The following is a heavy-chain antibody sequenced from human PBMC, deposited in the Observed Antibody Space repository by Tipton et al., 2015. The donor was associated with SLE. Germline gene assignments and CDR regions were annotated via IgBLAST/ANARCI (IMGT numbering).Heavy chain of an antibody. D-gene: IGHD6-13*01. Sequence: TLSLTCAVSGYSISSGYYWGWIRQPPGKGLEWIGSIYHSGSTYYNPSLTSRVTISVDTSKNQFSLKLSSVTAADTAVYYCARAALSIQQLPSVAWFDPWGQGTLVTVSS. CDR2: IYHSGST. CDR3: ARAALSIQQLPSVAWFDP. J-gene: IGHJ5*02. CDR1: GYSISSGYY. V-gene: IGHV4-38-2*01.